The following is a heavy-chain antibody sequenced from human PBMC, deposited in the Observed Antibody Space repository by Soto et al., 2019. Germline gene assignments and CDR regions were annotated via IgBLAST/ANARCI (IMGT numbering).Heavy chain of an antibody. CDR3: ARESRSGWYDY. D-gene: IGHD6-19*01. CDR1: GGSVSSGSYY. J-gene: IGHJ4*02. V-gene: IGHV4-61*01. Sequence: SETLSLPCTVSGGSVSSGSYYWSWIRQPPGKGLEWIGYIYYSGSTNYNPSLKSRVTISVDTSKNQFSLKLSSVTAADTAVYYCARESRSGWYDYWGQGTLVTVSS. CDR2: IYYSGST.